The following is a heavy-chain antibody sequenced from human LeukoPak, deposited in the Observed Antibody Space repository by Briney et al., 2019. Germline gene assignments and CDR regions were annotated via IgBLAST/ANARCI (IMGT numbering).Heavy chain of an antibody. V-gene: IGHV4-61*02. CDR2: IHSSGST. Sequence: SETLSLTCTVSGGSISSGSYYWSWIRQSAGKGLEWIGRIHSSGSTNYNPSLKSRVTMSLDTFKNQFSLKLNSVTAADTAVYYCARMNSGEVAFDAFDVWGQGTMVTVSS. D-gene: IGHD3-10*01. J-gene: IGHJ3*01. CDR1: GGSISSGSYY. CDR3: ARMNSGEVAFDAFDV.